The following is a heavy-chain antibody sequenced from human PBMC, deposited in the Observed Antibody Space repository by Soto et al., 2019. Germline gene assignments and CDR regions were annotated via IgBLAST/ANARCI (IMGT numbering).Heavy chain of an antibody. V-gene: IGHV1-18*01. D-gene: IGHD3-3*01. CDR2: IRAYNIDT. CDR1: GYRFETYA. Sequence: GPSVKVSCKSSGYRFETYAMSWVRQAPGQGLEWMGWIRAYNIDTYYAQKFQGRVTMTTDTSTGTAYMELRSLRSDDTAVYYCARGHGVIIGAMDVWGQGTTVTVSS. CDR3: ARGHGVIIGAMDV. J-gene: IGHJ6*02.